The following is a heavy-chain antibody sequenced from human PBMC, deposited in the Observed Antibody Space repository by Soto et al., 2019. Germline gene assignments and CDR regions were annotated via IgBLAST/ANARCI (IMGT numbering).Heavy chain of an antibody. V-gene: IGHV1-18*01. CDR2: ISAYNGNT. CDR3: ARDKGLYCSGGSCYRIDAFDI. CDR1: GYTFTSYG. J-gene: IGHJ3*02. D-gene: IGHD2-15*01. Sequence: ASVKVSCKASGYTFTSYGISWVRQAPGQGLEWMGWISAYNGNTNYAQKLQGRVTMTTDTSTSTAYMELRSLRSDDTAVYYCARDKGLYCSGGSCYRIDAFDIWGQGTMVT.